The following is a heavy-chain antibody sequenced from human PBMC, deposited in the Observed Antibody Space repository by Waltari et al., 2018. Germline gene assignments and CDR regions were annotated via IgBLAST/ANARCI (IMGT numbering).Heavy chain of an antibody. D-gene: IGHD3-16*02. CDR1: GFTFSSYS. J-gene: IGHJ6*02. CDR3: ATVIYPSGYYGMDV. V-gene: IGHV3-21*01. CDR2: MSSRRSDI. Sequence: EVQLVESGGGLVKPGGSLRLSCAASGFTFSSYSMNWVRQAPGKGLGWVSAMSSRRSDIYYADSVKGRSTISRDNAKNSLYLQMNSLRAEDTAVYYCATVIYPSGYYGMDVWGQGTTVTVSS.